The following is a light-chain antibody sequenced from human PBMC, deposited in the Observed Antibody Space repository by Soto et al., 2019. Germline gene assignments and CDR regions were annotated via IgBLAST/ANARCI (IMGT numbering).Light chain of an antibody. Sequence: QSVLTQPASVSASPGQSITISCTGGKNDIGSSDYVSWYQRHPGKAPKLIIYGVSNRPSGTSDRFSGSKSGNTASLTISGLQADDEADYYCSSSTSSNTLVFGGGTKLTVL. CDR1: KNDIGSSDY. CDR2: GVS. J-gene: IGLJ3*02. CDR3: SSSTSSNTLV. V-gene: IGLV2-14*01.